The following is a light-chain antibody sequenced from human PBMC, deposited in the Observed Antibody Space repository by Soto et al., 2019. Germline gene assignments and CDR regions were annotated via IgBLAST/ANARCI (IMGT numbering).Light chain of an antibody. V-gene: IGKV4-1*01. CDR3: QQYYSTPPT. J-gene: IGKJ1*01. CDR2: WAS. Sequence: DIVMTQSPDSLAVSLGERATINCKSSQSVLYSSNNKNYLAWYQQKPGQPPKLLIYWASTRESGVPDRFSGSGSGTDFTLTISSLQAEDVAVYYCQQYYSTPPTFGQGTKLNSK. CDR1: QSVLYSSNNKNY.